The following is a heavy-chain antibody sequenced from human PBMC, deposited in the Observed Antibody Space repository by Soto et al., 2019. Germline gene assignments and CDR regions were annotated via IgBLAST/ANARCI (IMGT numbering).Heavy chain of an antibody. D-gene: IGHD3-16*02. J-gene: IGHJ6*02. CDR1: GGIFSAYA. CDR2: ILPLSGTS. CDR3: ARTNPTKYYDYVWGDYRREGMDV. Sequence: SVKVSCKASGGIFSAYAISWVRQAPGQGLEWMGGILPLSGTSNYTQRFQGRVTITADKSTSTAYMELSSLRSDDTAVYYCARTNPTKYYDYVWGDYRREGMDVWGQGTTVTFSS. V-gene: IGHV1-69*06.